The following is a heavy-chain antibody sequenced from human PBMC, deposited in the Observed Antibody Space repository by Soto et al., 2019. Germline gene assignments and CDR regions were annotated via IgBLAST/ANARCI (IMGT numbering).Heavy chain of an antibody. CDR2: VSSDVNKK. D-gene: IGHD6-13*01. Sequence: QVQLVESGGGVVQPGRSLRLSCAASGFTFTNYAIHWVRQAPGKGLEWVAVVSSDVNKKYYADSVKGRFTISRDNSKNTLYLQMNSLRAEDTAVYYCARGYSSSWYRTYYYYYYGMDVWGQGTTVTVSS. J-gene: IGHJ6*02. V-gene: IGHV3-30-3*01. CDR3: ARGYSSSWYRTYYYYYYGMDV. CDR1: GFTFTNYA.